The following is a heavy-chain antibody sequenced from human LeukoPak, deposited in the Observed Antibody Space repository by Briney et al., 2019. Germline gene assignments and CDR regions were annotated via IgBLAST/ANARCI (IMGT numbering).Heavy chain of an antibody. V-gene: IGHV1-18*01. CDR2: ISAYSGNT. CDR3: ARSPPDVSSGWHIAFDI. D-gene: IGHD6-19*01. CDR1: GYTFTIYG. J-gene: IGHJ3*02. Sequence: ASVKVSCKASGYTFTIYGISWVRQAPGQGLEWMGWISAYSGNTNYAQKFQGRVTMTTDTYTSTAYMELGSLRSDDTALYYCARSPPDVSSGWHIAFDIWGQGTTVTVSS.